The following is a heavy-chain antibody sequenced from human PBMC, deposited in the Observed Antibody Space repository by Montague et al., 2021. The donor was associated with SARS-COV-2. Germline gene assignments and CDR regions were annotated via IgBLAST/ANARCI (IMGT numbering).Heavy chain of an antibody. CDR2: IYDSGST. CDR1: GSSVRSYF. J-gene: IGHJ4*02. V-gene: IGHV4-59*08. Sequence: SETLSLTCIVSGSSVRSYFWSWIRQPPGKGLEWIGNIYDSGSTNYNPSLKSRVTISVDTSKNQFSLKLSAVIAADTTVYYCAEGEWELPNYWGQGTLVTVSS. CDR3: AEGEWELPNY. D-gene: IGHD1-26*01.